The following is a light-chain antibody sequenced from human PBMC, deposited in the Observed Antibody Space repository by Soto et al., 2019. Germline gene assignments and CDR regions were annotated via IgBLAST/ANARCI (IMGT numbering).Light chain of an antibody. V-gene: IGKV3-20*01. Sequence: ETVLTQSPATVSLSPGDRATLPCRASQSVSSNKLAWYQQKPGQAPRLLIYAASSRATGIPDRFSGSGSGTDFTLTISRLEPEDFAVYYCQQYGSSPPTFGQGTKVDIK. CDR3: QQYGSSPPT. CDR1: QSVSSNK. CDR2: AAS. J-gene: IGKJ1*01.